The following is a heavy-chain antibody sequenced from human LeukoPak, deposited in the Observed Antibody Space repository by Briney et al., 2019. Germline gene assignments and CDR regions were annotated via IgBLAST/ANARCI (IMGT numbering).Heavy chain of an antibody. Sequence: PGGSLRLSCAASGFTFSSYSMNWVRQAPGKGLEWVSVIYSGGSTYYADSVKGRFTISRDNSKNTLYLQMNSLRAEDTAVYYCARARYSSSSGDYFDYWGQGTLVTVSS. D-gene: IGHD6-13*01. CDR1: GFTFSSYS. CDR3: ARARYSSSSGDYFDY. CDR2: IYSGGST. J-gene: IGHJ4*02. V-gene: IGHV3-53*01.